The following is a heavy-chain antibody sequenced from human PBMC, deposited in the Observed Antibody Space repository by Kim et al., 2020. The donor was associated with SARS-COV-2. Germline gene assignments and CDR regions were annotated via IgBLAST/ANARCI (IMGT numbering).Heavy chain of an antibody. CDR3: ARAGFDP. V-gene: IGHV1-8*01. CDR2: GNT. J-gene: IGHJ5*02. Sequence: GNTGSAQKCQGRVTMTRNTSKSTAYMELSSLRSEDTAVYYCARAGFDPWGQGTLVTVSS.